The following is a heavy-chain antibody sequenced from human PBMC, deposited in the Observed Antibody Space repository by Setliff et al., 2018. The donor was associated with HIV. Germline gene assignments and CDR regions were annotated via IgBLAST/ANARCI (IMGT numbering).Heavy chain of an antibody. CDR1: GGSISTYY. Sequence: ETLSLTCTVSGGSISTYYWSWIRQPPGKGLEWIGYIYYSGNTYYNPSLKSRVTISVDTSKNQLSLKLTSVTAADTAVYYCARTSSYWGYFDYWGQGTLVTVS. D-gene: IGHD2-8*02. J-gene: IGHJ4*02. CDR3: ARTSSYWGYFDY. CDR2: IYYSGNT. V-gene: IGHV4-59*06.